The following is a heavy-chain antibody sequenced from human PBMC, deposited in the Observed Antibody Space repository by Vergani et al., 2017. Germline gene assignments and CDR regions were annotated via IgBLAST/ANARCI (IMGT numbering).Heavy chain of an antibody. CDR2: IRYDGSNK. CDR3: AKDYPRAFAIDY. CDR1: GFIFSTYG. D-gene: IGHD2-21*01. Sequence: QVQLVESGGGVVQPGESLRLSCETSGFIFSTYGMHWVRHAPGKRLQWVAFIRYDGSNKYYADSVRGRFTISRENSKNTLYLQLNSPRPEDTALYFCAKDYPRAFAIDYWCQGTLVTVSS. V-gene: IGHV3-30*02. J-gene: IGHJ4*02.